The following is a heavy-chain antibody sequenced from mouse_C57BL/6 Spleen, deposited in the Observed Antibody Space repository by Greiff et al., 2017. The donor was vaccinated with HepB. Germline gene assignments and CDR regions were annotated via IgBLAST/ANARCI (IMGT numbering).Heavy chain of an antibody. D-gene: IGHD1-3*01. CDR2: IWSGGST. V-gene: IGHV2-2*01. J-gene: IGHJ4*01. CDR3: AKREGIYYYAMDY. CDR1: GFSLTSYG. Sequence: QVQLQQSGPGLVQPSQSLSITCTVSGFSLTSYGVHWVRQSPGKGLEWLGVIWSGGSTDYNAAFISRLSISKDNSKSQVFFKMNILQADDTAIYYCAKREGIYYYAMDYWGQGTSVTVSS.